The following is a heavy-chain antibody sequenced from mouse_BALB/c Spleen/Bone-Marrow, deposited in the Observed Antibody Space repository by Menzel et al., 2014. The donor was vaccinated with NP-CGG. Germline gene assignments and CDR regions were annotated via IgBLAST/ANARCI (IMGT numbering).Heavy chain of an antibody. CDR1: GFTFTDYY. CDR2: IRNKANGYTT. V-gene: IGHV7-3*02. Sequence: EVQLVESGGGLVQPGGSLRLSCTTSGFTFTDYYVSWVRQPPGKALEWLGFIRNKANGYTTEYSASVKGRFTISRDNSQSILYLQMNTLRAEDSAAYYSARDIRHLDCWGQGNTLAVSS. J-gene: IGHJ2*01. CDR3: ARDIRHLDC.